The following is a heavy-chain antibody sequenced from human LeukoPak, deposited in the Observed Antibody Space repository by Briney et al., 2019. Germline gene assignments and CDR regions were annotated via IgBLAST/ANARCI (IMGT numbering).Heavy chain of an antibody. J-gene: IGHJ3*02. V-gene: IGHV3-21*01. Sequence: GGSLRLSCAASGFTFSSYSMNWVRQAPGKGLEWVSSISSSSSYIYYADSLKGRFTISRDNAKNSLYLQMNSLRAEDTAVYYCARDPKLGSRGSAFDIWGQGTMVTVSS. CDR2: ISSSSSYI. CDR3: ARDPKLGSRGSAFDI. D-gene: IGHD7-27*01. CDR1: GFTFSSYS.